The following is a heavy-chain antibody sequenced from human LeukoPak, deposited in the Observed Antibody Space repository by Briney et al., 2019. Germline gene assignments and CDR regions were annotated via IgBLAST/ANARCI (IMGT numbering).Heavy chain of an antibody. J-gene: IGHJ4*02. D-gene: IGHD3-22*01. Sequence: PGRSLRLSCAASGFTFSSYGMHGVRQAPGKGLEWVAVISYDGNNENYADSVKGRFTISRDNSKNTLYLQMNSLRAEDTAVYYCAKDTYYLDSSGYYTFDYWGQGTLVTVSS. V-gene: IGHV3-30*18. CDR3: AKDTYYLDSSGYYTFDY. CDR1: GFTFSSYG. CDR2: ISYDGNNE.